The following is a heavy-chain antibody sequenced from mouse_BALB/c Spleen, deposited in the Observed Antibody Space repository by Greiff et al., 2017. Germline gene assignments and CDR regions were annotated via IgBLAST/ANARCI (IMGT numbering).Heavy chain of an antibody. V-gene: IGHV3-6*02. J-gene: IGHJ2*01. CDR3: AREMGRAYFDY. CDR1: GYSITSGYY. CDR2: ISYDGSN. Sequence: DVKLQESGPGLVKPSQSLSLTCSVTGYSITSGYYWNWIRQFPGNKLEWMGYISYDGSNNYNPSLKNRISITRDTSKNQFFLKLNSVTTEDTATYYCAREMGRAYFDYWGQGTTLTVSS. D-gene: IGHD3-1*01.